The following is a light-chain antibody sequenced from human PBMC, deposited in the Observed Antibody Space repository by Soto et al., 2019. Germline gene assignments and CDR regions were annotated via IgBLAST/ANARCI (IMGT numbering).Light chain of an antibody. CDR1: SSDVGAYNY. Sequence: QSALTQPPSASGSPGQSVTISCTGTSSDVGAYNYVSWHQQHPGKAPKIMIYEVSKRPSGVPDRFSGSKSGNTASLTVSGLQAEDEADYYCSSYAGSNNFVFGTGTKVTVL. V-gene: IGLV2-8*01. CDR3: SSYAGSNNFV. CDR2: EVS. J-gene: IGLJ1*01.